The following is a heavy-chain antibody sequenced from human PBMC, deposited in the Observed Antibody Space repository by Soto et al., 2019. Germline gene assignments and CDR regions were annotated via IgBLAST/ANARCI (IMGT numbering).Heavy chain of an antibody. D-gene: IGHD1-26*01. CDR3: ARDGGRHSGGIDY. CDR2: IIPIFGTA. CDR1: GGTFSSYS. J-gene: IGHJ4*02. V-gene: IGHV1-69*01. Sequence: QVQLVQSGAEVKNPGSSVKVSSKASGGTFSSYSINWVRQAPGQGLAWMGEIIPIFGTANYAQKFQGRVTITADASTSTAYMELSSLRSEDTAVYYCARDGGRHSGGIDYWGQGTLVTVSS.